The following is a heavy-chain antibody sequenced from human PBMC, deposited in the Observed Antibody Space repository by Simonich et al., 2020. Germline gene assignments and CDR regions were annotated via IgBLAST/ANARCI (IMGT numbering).Heavy chain of an antibody. CDR2: IYCGGGT. CDR3: ARHAGFAFDI. D-gene: IGHD6-13*01. J-gene: IGHJ3*02. CDR1: VGSISSSSYY. V-gene: IGHV4-39*01. Sequence: QLQLQESGPGLVKPSETLSLTCTVSVGSISSSSYYGGWIRQPPGKGLGWIGSIYCGGGTYYNPSLKSRVTISVDTSKNQFSLKLSSVTAADTAVYYCARHAGFAFDIWGQGTMVTVSS.